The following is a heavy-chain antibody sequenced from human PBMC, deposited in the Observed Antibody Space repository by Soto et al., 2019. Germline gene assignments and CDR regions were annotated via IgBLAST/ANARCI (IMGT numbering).Heavy chain of an antibody. CDR2: INAGNGLS. Sequence: QVHLVQSGAEVREPGASVRISCRTSGYIFGDYALHWVRQTPGRGLAWVGWINAGNGLSRYAEKVQGRVSLRIDTVLTTGYMDLSNRKAGDTAVYYCERDEHFWGPGTLVTVFS. V-gene: IGHV1-3*01. CDR1: GYIFGDYA. CDR3: ERDEHF. J-gene: IGHJ4*02.